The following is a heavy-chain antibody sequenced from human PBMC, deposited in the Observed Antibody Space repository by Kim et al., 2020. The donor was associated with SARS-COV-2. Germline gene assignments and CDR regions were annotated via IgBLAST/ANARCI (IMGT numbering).Heavy chain of an antibody. CDR1: GGSISSGGYY. CDR3: ATSPPPVDYGDYINWFDP. CDR2: IYYSGST. V-gene: IGHV4-31*03. D-gene: IGHD4-17*01. J-gene: IGHJ5*02. Sequence: SETLSLTCTVSGGSISSGGYYWSWIRQHPGKGLEWIGYIYYSGSTYYNPSLKSRVTISVDTSKNQFSLKLSSVTAADTAVYYCATSPPPVDYGDYINWFDPWGQGTLVTVSS.